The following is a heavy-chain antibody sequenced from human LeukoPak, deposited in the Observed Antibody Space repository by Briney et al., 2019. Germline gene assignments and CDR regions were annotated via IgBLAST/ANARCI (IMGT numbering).Heavy chain of an antibody. J-gene: IGHJ4*02. CDR1: GGSISIYY. V-gene: IGHV4-59*12. CDR3: ARGEGYNFDY. Sequence: PSETLSLTCTVSGGSISIYYWSWIRQPPGKGLEWIGYIYYSGSTNYNPSLKSRVTISVDRSKNQFSLKLSSVTAADTAVYYCARGEGYNFDYWGQGTLVTVSS. CDR2: IYYSGST. D-gene: IGHD5-24*01.